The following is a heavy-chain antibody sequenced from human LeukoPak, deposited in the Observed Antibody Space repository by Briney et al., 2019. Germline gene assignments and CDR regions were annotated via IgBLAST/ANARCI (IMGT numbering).Heavy chain of an antibody. D-gene: IGHD3-10*01. J-gene: IGHJ4*02. CDR1: GFTFSSYS. V-gene: IGHV3-21*01. Sequence: GGSLRLSCAASGFTFSSYSMNWVRQAPGKGLEWVSSISSSSSYIHYADSVKGRFTISRDNAKNSLYLQMNSLRAEDTAVYYCARDDSSLYYYGSGSYPYFDYWGQGTLVTVSS. CDR2: ISSSSSYI. CDR3: ARDDSSLYYYGSGSYPYFDY.